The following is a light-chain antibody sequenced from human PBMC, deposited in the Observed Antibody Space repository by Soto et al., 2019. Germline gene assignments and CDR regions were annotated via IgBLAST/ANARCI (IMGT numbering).Light chain of an antibody. J-gene: IGKJ4*01. CDR3: QKYNSPPLT. CDR2: AAS. V-gene: IGKV1-27*01. CDR1: QGIGVY. Sequence: DIQMTQSPSSLSASLGDRVTITCRASQGIGVYLAWFQQRPGRVPSLLIYAASTLQSGVPSRFSDSGSGTDFTLTISSLQPEDVATYYCQKYNSPPLTFGGGTKVEIK.